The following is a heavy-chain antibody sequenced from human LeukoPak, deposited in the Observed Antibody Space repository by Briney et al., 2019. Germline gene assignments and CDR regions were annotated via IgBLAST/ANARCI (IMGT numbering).Heavy chain of an antibody. CDR3: ARGYCSGGSCYTFDY. CDR2: INPSGGST. Sequence: GASVKVSCKASGYTFTSYYMHWVRQAPGQGLEWMGIINPSGGSTSYAQNFQGRVTMTRDTSTSTVYMELSSLRSEDTAVYYCARGYCSGGSCYTFDYWGQGTLVTVSS. V-gene: IGHV1-46*03. CDR1: GYTFTSYY. D-gene: IGHD2-15*01. J-gene: IGHJ4*02.